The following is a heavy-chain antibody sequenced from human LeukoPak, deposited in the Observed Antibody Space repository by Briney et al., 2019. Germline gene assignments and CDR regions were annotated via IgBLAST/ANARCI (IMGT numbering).Heavy chain of an antibody. J-gene: IGHJ4*02. CDR3: AKDPTTEETVPYYFDD. Sequence: SETLSLTCAVSGESFIGYHWNWIRQSPGKGLEWIAEINHRGGTNYNPSLKSRVTISNDTSKNQFSLNLKSVTAADTAVYYCAKDPTTEETVPYYFDDWGQGTLVTVSS. CDR1: GESFIGYH. D-gene: IGHD4-23*01. V-gene: IGHV4-34*01. CDR2: INHRGGT.